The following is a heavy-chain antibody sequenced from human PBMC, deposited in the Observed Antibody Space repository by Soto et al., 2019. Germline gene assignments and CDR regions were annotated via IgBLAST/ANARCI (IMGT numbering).Heavy chain of an antibody. V-gene: IGHV3-21*01. Sequence: EVQLVESGGGLVRPGGSLRLSCAASGFTFSSYSMNWVRQAPGKGLEWVSSISSSGSYIYYADSVKGRFTISRDNAKNSLYLQRNSLRAEDTAVYYCARMGSVTTFSWSDYYYGMDVWGQGTTVTVSS. CDR2: ISSSGSYI. CDR1: GFTFSSYS. D-gene: IGHD4-17*01. J-gene: IGHJ6*02. CDR3: ARMGSVTTFSWSDYYYGMDV.